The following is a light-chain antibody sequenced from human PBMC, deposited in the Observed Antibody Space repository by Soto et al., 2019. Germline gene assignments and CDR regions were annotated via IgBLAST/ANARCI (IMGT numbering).Light chain of an antibody. CDR1: QDISSW. CDR3: QQANSFPRT. Sequence: IQITPSPSSLSSSVGDRFTITCLASQDISSWFAWYQQKPGKAPKLLIYHASILESGVPSRFSGSGSRTDFNLTISSLQPEDFATYYCQQANSFPRTFGQGTKVDTK. V-gene: IGKV1-12*01. CDR2: HAS. J-gene: IGKJ1*01.